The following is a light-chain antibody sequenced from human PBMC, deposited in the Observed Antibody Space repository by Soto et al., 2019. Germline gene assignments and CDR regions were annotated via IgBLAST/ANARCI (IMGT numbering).Light chain of an antibody. CDR3: QQSYSIPLT. CDR1: QDVYYY. CDR2: AAS. J-gene: IGKJ4*01. V-gene: IGKV1-39*01. Sequence: DIQMTQSPSSLSASVGDRVTITCRPSQDVYYYLNWYQQKPGKAPKLLIYAASSLQSGVPSRFSGSGSGTHFTLTISTLQPVDFATYYCQQSYSIPLTFGGGTKVEI.